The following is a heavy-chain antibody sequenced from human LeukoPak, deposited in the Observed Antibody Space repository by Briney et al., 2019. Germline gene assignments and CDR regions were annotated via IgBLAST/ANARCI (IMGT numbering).Heavy chain of an antibody. Sequence: GGSLRLSCAASGFTFSSYWMHWVRQAPGKGLVWVSRINSDGSSTSYADSVKGRFTISRDNAKNTLYLQMNSLRAEDTAVYYCAKNSLSYAVGGSPTYWGQGTLVTVSS. V-gene: IGHV3-74*01. CDR1: GFTFSSYW. J-gene: IGHJ4*02. CDR2: INSDGSST. CDR3: AKNSLSYAVGGSPTY. D-gene: IGHD1-26*01.